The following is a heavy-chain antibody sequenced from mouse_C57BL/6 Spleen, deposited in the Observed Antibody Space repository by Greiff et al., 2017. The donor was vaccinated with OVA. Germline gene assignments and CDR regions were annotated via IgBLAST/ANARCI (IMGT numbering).Heavy chain of an antibody. CDR3: ASGAY. J-gene: IGHJ3*01. V-gene: IGHV14-3*01. CDR1: GFNITNTY. Sequence: EVQLQQSVAELVRPGASVKLSCTASGFNITNTYMPWVKQRPEQGLEWIGRIDPANGNTKYAPKFQDKATITADTSSNPAYLQLSSLTSEDTAIYYCASGAYWGQGTLVTVSA. CDR2: IDPANGNT.